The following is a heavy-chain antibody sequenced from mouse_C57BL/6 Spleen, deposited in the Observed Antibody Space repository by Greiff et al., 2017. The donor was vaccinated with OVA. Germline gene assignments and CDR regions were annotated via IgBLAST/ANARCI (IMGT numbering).Heavy chain of an antibody. Sequence: DVQLVESGPELVKPGASVKIPCKASGYTFTDYNMDWVKQSHGKSLEWIGDINPNNGGTIYNQKFKGKATLTVDKSSSTAYMELRSLTSEDTAVYYCARSRGTTVVATYFDYWGQGTTLTVSS. J-gene: IGHJ2*01. CDR1: GYTFTDYN. CDR3: ARSRGTTVVATYFDY. CDR2: INPNNGGT. D-gene: IGHD1-1*01. V-gene: IGHV1-18*01.